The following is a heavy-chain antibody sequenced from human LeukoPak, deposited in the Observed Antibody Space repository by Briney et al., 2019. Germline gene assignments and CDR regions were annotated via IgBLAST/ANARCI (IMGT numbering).Heavy chain of an antibody. J-gene: IGHJ4*02. CDR3: ASNYYGSGSLDY. CDR2: IYYSGST. CDR1: GGSISSYY. D-gene: IGHD3-10*01. Sequence: PSDTPSLTCTVSGGSISSYYWSWIRQPPGKGLEWIGYIYYSGSTNYNPSLKSRVTISVDTSKNQFSLKLSSVTAADTAVYYCASNYYGSGSLDYWGQGNLVTVSS. V-gene: IGHV4-59*08.